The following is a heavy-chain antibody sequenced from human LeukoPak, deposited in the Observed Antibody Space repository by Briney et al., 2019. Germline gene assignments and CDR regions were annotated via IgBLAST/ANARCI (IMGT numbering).Heavy chain of an antibody. CDR3: AKGSNFAFDN. CDR2: INPDGTAA. J-gene: IGHJ4*02. Sequence: GGSLRLSCAASGFSFSNFWMRWVRQAPGMGLVWVSKINPDGTAALYADSVKGRFTISRDNAKSTLYLQMNTLRADDTAVYYCAKGSNFAFDNWGQGILVTVSS. CDR1: GFSFSNFW. D-gene: IGHD1-1*01. V-gene: IGHV3-74*01.